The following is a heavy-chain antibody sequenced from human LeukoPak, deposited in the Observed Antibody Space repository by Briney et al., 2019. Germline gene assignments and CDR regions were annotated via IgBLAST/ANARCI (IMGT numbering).Heavy chain of an antibody. CDR3: ARTTMVRGVIITGDY. Sequence: ASVNVSCKASGYTFTGYYMHWVRQAPGQGLEWMGWINPNSGGTNYAQKFQGRVTMTRDTSISTAYMELSRLRSDDPAVYYCARTTMVRGVIITGDYWGQGTLVTVSS. CDR2: INPNSGGT. J-gene: IGHJ4*02. D-gene: IGHD3-10*01. CDR1: GYTFTGYY. V-gene: IGHV1-2*02.